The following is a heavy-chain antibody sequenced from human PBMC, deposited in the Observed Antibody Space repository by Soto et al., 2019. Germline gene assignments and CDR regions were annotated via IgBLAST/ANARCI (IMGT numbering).Heavy chain of an antibody. CDR1: GGSISSNNW. J-gene: IGHJ4*02. D-gene: IGHD1-26*01. CDR2: IFQSGST. CDR3: ARVYSGSYSDS. V-gene: IGHV4-4*02. Sequence: QVQLQESGPGLVKPSGTLSLTCAVSGGSISSNNWWSWVRQPPGKGLEGIGEIFQSGSTYYSPSLKXRXTXSXXKSKNHFSRNLTSVTAADTAVYYCARVYSGSYSDSWGQGTLGTVSS.